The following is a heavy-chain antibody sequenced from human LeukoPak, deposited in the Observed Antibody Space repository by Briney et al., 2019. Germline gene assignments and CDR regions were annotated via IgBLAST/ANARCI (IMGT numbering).Heavy chain of an antibody. J-gene: IGHJ4*02. Sequence: GGSLRLSCAGSGFTFSSDWMGWVRQAPGKGLEWVANINQDGSEKYYVDSVKGRFTISRDNAKNSLYLQMNSLRAEDTAVYYCAKSGYSGYELDYWGQGTLVTVSS. CDR2: INQDGSEK. D-gene: IGHD5-12*01. V-gene: IGHV3-7*01. CDR3: AKSGYSGYELDY. CDR1: GFTFSSDW.